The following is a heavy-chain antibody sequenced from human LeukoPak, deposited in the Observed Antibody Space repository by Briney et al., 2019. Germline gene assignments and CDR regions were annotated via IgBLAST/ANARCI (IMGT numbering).Heavy chain of an antibody. CDR3: ASPAQYYDILTGYPYYYYGMDV. Sequence: GGSLRLSCAASGFTFSSYGMHWVRQAPGKGLEWVAVIWYDGSNKYYADSVKGRFTISRDNSKNTLYLQMNSLRAEDTAVYYCASPAQYYDILTGYPYYYYGMDVWGKGTTVTVSS. CDR2: IWYDGSNK. J-gene: IGHJ6*04. D-gene: IGHD3-9*01. V-gene: IGHV3-33*01. CDR1: GFTFSSYG.